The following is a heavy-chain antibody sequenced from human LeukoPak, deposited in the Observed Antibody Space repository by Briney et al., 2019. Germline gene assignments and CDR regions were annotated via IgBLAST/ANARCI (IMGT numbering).Heavy chain of an antibody. J-gene: IGHJ4*02. V-gene: IGHV3-7*04. D-gene: IGHD1-26*01. CDR3: ARYSGSYHRFDY. CDR2: IKQDGSEK. Sequence: GGSLRLSCAASGFTFSNYWMTWVRQAPGKGLEWVANIKQDGSEKYYVDSVRGRFTISRDNAKNSLDLQMNSLRAEDTAVYYCARYSGSYHRFDYWGQGTLVTVSS. CDR1: GFTFSNYW.